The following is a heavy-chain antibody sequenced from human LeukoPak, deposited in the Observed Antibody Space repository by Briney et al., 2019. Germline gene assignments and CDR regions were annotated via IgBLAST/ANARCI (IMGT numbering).Heavy chain of an antibody. CDR2: IYYSGST. Sequence: SETLSLTCTVSGGSISSYYWSWIRQPPGKGLEWIGYIYYSGSTNYNPSLKSRVTISVDTSKNQFSLKLNSVTAADTAVYYCARLHYDSSGYRLHFDYWGQGTLVTVSS. D-gene: IGHD3-22*01. J-gene: IGHJ4*02. CDR3: ARLHYDSSGYRLHFDY. V-gene: IGHV4-59*12. CDR1: GGSISSYY.